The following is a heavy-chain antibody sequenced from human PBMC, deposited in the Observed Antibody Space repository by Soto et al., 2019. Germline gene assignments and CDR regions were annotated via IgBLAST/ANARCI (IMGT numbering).Heavy chain of an antibody. Sequence: GGSLRLSCAASGFTFSSYSMHWVRQAPGKGLEWVAVVSYDGSNIYYADSVKGRLTISRDNSKSTLYLQMNSLKPEDTAVYYCARVYSSLDYGIDYWGQGTLVTVSS. CDR3: ARVYSSLDYGIDY. D-gene: IGHD6-19*01. J-gene: IGHJ4*02. CDR1: GFTFSSYS. V-gene: IGHV3-30-3*01. CDR2: VSYDGSNI.